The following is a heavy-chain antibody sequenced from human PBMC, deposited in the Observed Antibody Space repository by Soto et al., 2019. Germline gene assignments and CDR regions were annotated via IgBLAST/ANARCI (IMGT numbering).Heavy chain of an antibody. CDR1: GGSVSSGSYY. CDR3: ARSLGVFGTVTLAFDI. D-gene: IGHD4-17*01. Sequence: PSETLSLTGTVSGGSVSSGSYYWSWIRQPPAKGLEWIGYIYYSGSTNYNPSLKSRVTISVDTSKNQFSLKLSSVTAADTAVYYCARSLGVFGTVTLAFDIWGQGTMVNRLL. J-gene: IGHJ3*02. V-gene: IGHV4-61*01. CDR2: IYYSGST.